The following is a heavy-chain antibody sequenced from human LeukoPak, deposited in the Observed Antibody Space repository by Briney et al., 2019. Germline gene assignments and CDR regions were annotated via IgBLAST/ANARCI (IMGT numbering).Heavy chain of an antibody. CDR3: AKSGIRWDSSSWYYFDY. J-gene: IGHJ4*02. D-gene: IGHD6-13*01. CDR1: GFTFSSYA. Sequence: GGSLRLSCAASGFTFSSYAMSWVRQAPGKGLEWVSAISGSGGGTYYADSVKGRFTISRDNSKNTLYLQMNSLRAEDTAVYYCAKSGIRWDSSSWYYFDYWGQGTLVTVSS. V-gene: IGHV3-23*01. CDR2: ISGSGGGT.